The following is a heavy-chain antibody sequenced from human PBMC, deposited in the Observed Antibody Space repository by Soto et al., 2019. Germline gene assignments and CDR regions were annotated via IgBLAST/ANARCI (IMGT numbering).Heavy chain of an antibody. J-gene: IGHJ4*02. V-gene: IGHV4-59*01. CDR3: ARSVAVPGAHIDY. CDR1: GGSISVSY. D-gene: IGHD6-19*01. Sequence: SETLCLTCSISGGSISVSYWSWIRQSPGKGLEWLGYVYYTGSTNYSPSLRSRVSISVDTSKNEFSLRLSSVTAADTAVYFCARSVAVPGAHIDYWGQGTKVTVSS. CDR2: VYYTGST.